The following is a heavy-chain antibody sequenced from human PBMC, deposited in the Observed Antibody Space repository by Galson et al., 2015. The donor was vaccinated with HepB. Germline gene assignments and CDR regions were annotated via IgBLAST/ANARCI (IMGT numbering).Heavy chain of an antibody. V-gene: IGHV2-70*12. CDR1: GFSLSTSGMC. J-gene: IGHJ4*02. D-gene: IGHD6-19*01. CDR3: AHRIYSSDGEGVDY. CDR2: IGWDDDK. Sequence: PALVKPTQTLTLTCTFSGFSLSTSGMCVSWIRQPPGKALEWLARIGWDDDKYYSTSLKTRLTISKDTSKNQVVLTMTNMDPVDTATYYCAHRIYSSDGEGVDYWGQRTLVTVSS.